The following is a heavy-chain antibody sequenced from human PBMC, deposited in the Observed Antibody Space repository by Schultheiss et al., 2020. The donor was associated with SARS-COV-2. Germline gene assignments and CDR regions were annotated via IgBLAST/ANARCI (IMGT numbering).Heavy chain of an antibody. J-gene: IGHJ3*01. CDR1: GFTFSYYY. CDR3: AAAVRGVIVIAA. D-gene: IGHD3-16*02. V-gene: IGHV3-9*01. CDR2: ISWNSGSI. Sequence: GGSLRLSCAASGFTFSYYYMSGVRQAPGKGLEWVSGISWNSGSIGYADSVKGRFTISRDNAKNSLYLQMNSLRAEDTALYYCAAAVRGVIVIAAWGQGTMVTVSS.